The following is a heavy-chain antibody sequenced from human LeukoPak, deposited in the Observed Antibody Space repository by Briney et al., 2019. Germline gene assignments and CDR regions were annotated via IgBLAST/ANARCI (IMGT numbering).Heavy chain of an antibody. V-gene: IGHV3-48*03. D-gene: IGHD3-22*01. Sequence: GGSLRLSCAASGFTFSSYEMNWVRQAPGKGLEWVSYISSGSTIYYADSVKGRFTISRDNAKNSLSLQMNSLRAEDTAVYYCARDHHRRLYDSQARDTFDIWGQGTMVTVSS. CDR2: ISSGSTI. CDR3: ARDHHRRLYDSQARDTFDI. J-gene: IGHJ3*02. CDR1: GFTFSSYE.